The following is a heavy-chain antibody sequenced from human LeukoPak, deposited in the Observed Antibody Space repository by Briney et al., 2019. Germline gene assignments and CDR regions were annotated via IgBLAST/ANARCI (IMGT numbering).Heavy chain of an antibody. J-gene: IGHJ1*01. Sequence: SQTLSLTCTVSGGSISSGGYYWSWIRQHPGKGLEWIGYIYYSGSTYYNPSLKSRVTISVDTSKNQFSLKLSFVTAADTAVYYCARGGALRAEYFQHWGQGTLVTVSS. CDR1: GGSISSGGYY. CDR2: IYYSGST. CDR3: ARGGALRAEYFQH. V-gene: IGHV4-31*03. D-gene: IGHD3-16*01.